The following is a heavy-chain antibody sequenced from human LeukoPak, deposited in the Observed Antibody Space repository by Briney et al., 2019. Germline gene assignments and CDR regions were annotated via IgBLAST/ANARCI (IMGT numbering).Heavy chain of an antibody. J-gene: IGHJ3*02. CDR3: ARGGWNGYNDQGAFDI. V-gene: IGHV1-2*02. CDR1: GYTFTGYY. CDR2: INPNSGGT. D-gene: IGHD5-24*01. Sequence: ASVKVSCKASGYTFTGYYMHWVRQAPGQGLEWMGWINPNSGGTNYAQKFQGRVTMTRDTSISTAYMELSRLRSDDTAVYYCARGGWNGYNDQGAFDIWGRGTMVTVSS.